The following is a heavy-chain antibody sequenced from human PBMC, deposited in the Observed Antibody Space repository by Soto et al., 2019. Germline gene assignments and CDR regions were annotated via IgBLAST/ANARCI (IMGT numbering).Heavy chain of an antibody. D-gene: IGHD6-19*01. J-gene: IGHJ5*02. CDR3: ARGRNGGAVAGDGTWFDP. V-gene: IGHV1-69*01. CDR2: IIPIFGTA. Sequence: QVQLVQSGAEVKKPGSSVKVSCKASGGTFSSYAISWVRQAPGQGLEWMGGIIPIFGTANYAQKFQGRVTITADESTSTAYMELSSLRSEDTAVYYGARGRNGGAVAGDGTWFDPWGQGTLVTVSS. CDR1: GGTFSSYA.